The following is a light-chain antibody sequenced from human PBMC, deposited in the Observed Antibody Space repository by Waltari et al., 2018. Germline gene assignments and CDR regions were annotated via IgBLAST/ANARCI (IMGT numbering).Light chain of an antibody. V-gene: IGKV3-15*01. Sequence: EIVMTQSTATLSVAPGERATLSCRASQSGSSSLAWYQQKPGQAPRLLIYGASTRATGIAARFSCSGSGTEFTLTISSLQSEDFAVYYCQQYNNWLTFGGGTKVEIK. J-gene: IGKJ4*01. CDR2: GAS. CDR1: QSGSSS. CDR3: QQYNNWLT.